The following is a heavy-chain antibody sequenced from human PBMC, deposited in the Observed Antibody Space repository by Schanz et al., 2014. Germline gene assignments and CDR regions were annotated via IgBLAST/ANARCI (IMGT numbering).Heavy chain of an antibody. D-gene: IGHD2-15*01. Sequence: EVQLLESGGGLVQPGGSLRLSCAASGFTFSSYAMSWVRQAPGKGLEWVSTIGTSGGTNYAESVKGRFTISRDNSKNTLYLQMNSLRAGDAAVYYCAKTPREYCNYDNCPNWFDSWGQGTLVTASS. CDR1: GFTFSSYA. J-gene: IGHJ5*01. CDR3: AKTPREYCNYDNCPNWFDS. V-gene: IGHV3-23*01. CDR2: IGTSGGT.